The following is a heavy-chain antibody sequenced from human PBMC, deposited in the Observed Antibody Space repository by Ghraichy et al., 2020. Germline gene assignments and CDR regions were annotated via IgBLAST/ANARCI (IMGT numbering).Heavy chain of an antibody. J-gene: IGHJ5*02. CDR2: ISSSSSTI. Sequence: GGSLRLSCAASGFTFSSYSMNWVRQAPGKGLEWVSYISSSSSTIYYADSVKGRFTISRDNAKNSLYLQMNSLRDEDTAVYYCARDASYGDYVLGWFDPWGQGTLVTVSS. CDR1: GFTFSSYS. D-gene: IGHD4-17*01. CDR3: ARDASYGDYVLGWFDP. V-gene: IGHV3-48*02.